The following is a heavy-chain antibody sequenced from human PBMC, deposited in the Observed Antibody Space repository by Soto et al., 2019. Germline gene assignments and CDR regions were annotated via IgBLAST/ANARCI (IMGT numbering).Heavy chain of an antibody. V-gene: IGHV1-18*01. CDR1: GYAFTTYG. J-gene: IGHJ4*02. CDR3: ARGRYGDY. CDR2: ISAHNGNT. D-gene: IGHD1-1*01. Sequence: QVHLVQSGAEVKKPGASVKVSCKGSGYAFTTYGITWVRQAPGQGLEWMGWISAHNGNTNYAQKLQGRVTVTSETSTSTAYMELRSLTSDDTAVYYCARGRYGDYWGQGALVTVSS.